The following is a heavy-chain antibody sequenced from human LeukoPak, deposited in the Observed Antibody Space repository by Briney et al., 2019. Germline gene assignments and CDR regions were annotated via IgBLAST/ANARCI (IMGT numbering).Heavy chain of an antibody. V-gene: IGHV3-23*01. CDR1: GFTFSSYA. J-gene: IGHJ4*02. CDR2: ISGSGGST. Sequence: PGGSLRLSCAASGFTFSSYAMSWVRQAPGKGLEWVSAISGSGGSTYYSDSVQGRLAISRDHSKNTLYLQMNSLRAEDTAVYYCAKDLDIVVVPAAVYFDYWGQGTLVTVSS. D-gene: IGHD2-2*03. CDR3: AKDLDIVVVPAAVYFDY.